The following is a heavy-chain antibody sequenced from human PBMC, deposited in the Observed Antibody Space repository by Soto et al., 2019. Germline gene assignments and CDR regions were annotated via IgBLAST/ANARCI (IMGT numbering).Heavy chain of an antibody. CDR1: GFTFSSYG. V-gene: IGHV3-30*18. D-gene: IGHD3-3*01. CDR3: AKELKSYDFWSGYYTYYYGMDV. CDR2: ISYDGSNK. J-gene: IGHJ6*02. Sequence: GGSLRLSCAASGFTFSSYGMHWVRQAPGKGLEWVAVISYDGSNKYYADSVKGRFTISRDNSKNTLYLQMNSLRAEDTAVYYCAKELKSYDFWSGYYTYYYGMDVWGQGATVTVSS.